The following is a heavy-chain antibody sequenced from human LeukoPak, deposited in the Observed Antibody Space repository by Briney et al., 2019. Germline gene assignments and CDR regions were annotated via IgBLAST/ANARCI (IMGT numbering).Heavy chain of an antibody. V-gene: IGHV5-51*01. CDR3: ARMAGLRYFDWALGRWYDNSGDAFDI. CDR2: IYPGDSDT. D-gene: IGHD3-9*01. J-gene: IGHJ3*02. Sequence: GESLKISCKGSGYSFSSYWIGWVRQLPGKGLEWMGIIYPGDSDTRYSPSFQGQVTFSTDKSISTAYLQWSSLKASNTAMYYCARMAGLRYFDWALGRWYDNSGDAFDIWGQGTMVTVSS. CDR1: GYSFSSYW.